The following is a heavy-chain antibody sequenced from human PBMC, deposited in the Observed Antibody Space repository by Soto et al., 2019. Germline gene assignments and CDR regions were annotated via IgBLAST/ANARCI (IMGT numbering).Heavy chain of an antibody. D-gene: IGHD3-16*01. CDR3: AKDVRRFENNYVAFDS. Sequence: GGSLRLSCAASGFSFSTYMMAWVRQSPGKGLEWVSTVTATGGASYYPDSVQGRFTVSRDKPKNILYLQMSGLRADDTAVYYGAKDVRRFENNYVAFDSWGQGTLVTVSS. V-gene: IGHV3-23*01. J-gene: IGHJ4*02. CDR2: VTATGGAS. CDR1: GFSFSTYM.